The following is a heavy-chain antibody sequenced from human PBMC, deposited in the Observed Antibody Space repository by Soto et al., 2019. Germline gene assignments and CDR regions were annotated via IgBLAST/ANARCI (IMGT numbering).Heavy chain of an antibody. CDR2: IYYSGST. CDR1: GGSISSYY. Sequence: SSETLSLTCTVSGGSISSYYWSWIRQPPGNGLEWIGYIYYSGSTNYNPSLKSRVTISVDTSKNQFSLKLSSVTAADTAVYYCAGVYSGSPYYYSNMAVGGKGTTVTV. J-gene: IGHJ6*03. CDR3: AGVYSGSPYYYSNMAV. V-gene: IGHV4-59*01. D-gene: IGHD5-12*01.